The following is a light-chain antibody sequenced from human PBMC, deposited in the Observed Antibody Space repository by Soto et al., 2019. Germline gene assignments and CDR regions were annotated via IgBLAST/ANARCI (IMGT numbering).Light chain of an antibody. J-gene: IGKJ1*01. CDR1: QSISSW. CDR2: KAS. V-gene: IGKV1-5*03. Sequence: DIQMTQSPSTLSASVGDRVTITCRASQSISSWLAWYQQKPGKAPNLLIYKASSLESGVPSRFSGSGSGTEFTLTISSLQPDDFATYSCQQYDSYFRTFGQGTKVEIK. CDR3: QQYDSYFRT.